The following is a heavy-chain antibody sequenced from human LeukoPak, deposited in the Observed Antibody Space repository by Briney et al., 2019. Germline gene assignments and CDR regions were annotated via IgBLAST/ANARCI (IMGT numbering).Heavy chain of an antibody. D-gene: IGHD4-17*01. Sequence: PGRSLRLSCAASGFTFSSYAMHWVRQAPGKGLEWVAVISYDGSNKYYADSVKGRFTISRDNSKNTLYLQMNSLRAEDTAVYYCAKDGYGEGGMDVWGKGTTVAISS. J-gene: IGHJ6*03. V-gene: IGHV3-30*04. CDR2: ISYDGSNK. CDR3: AKDGYGEGGMDV. CDR1: GFTFSSYA.